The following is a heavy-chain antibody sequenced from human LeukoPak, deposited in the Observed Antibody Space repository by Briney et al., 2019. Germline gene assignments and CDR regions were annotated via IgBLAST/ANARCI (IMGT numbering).Heavy chain of an antibody. Sequence: GGSLRLSCAASGFTLSSYSMNWVRQAPGKWLEWVSSISSSSSYIYYADSVKGRFTISRDNAKNSLYLQMNSLRAEDTAVYYCARVAGYCSGGSCYDYWGQGTLVTVSS. D-gene: IGHD2-15*01. CDR1: GFTLSSYS. V-gene: IGHV3-21*01. J-gene: IGHJ4*02. CDR3: ARVAGYCSGGSCYDY. CDR2: ISSSSSYI.